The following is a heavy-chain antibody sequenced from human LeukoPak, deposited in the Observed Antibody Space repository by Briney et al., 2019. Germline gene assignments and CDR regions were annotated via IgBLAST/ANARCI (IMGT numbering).Heavy chain of an antibody. J-gene: IGHJ4*02. CDR2: ISSSSSYI. D-gene: IGHD1-26*01. CDR3: ARDGIVGATGGSGY. Sequence: RSGGSLRLSCAASGFTFSSYSMTWVRQAPGKGLEWVSSISSSSSYIYYADSVKGRFTISRDNAKNSLYLQMNSLRAEDTAVYYCARDGIVGATGGSGYWGQGTLVTVSS. V-gene: IGHV3-21*01. CDR1: GFTFSSYS.